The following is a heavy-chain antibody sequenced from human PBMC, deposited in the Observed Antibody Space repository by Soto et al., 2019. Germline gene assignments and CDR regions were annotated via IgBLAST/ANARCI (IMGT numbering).Heavy chain of an antibody. CDR3: ARVWGDYPNFDY. Sequence: QVQLVESGGGVVQPGRSLRLSCAASGFTFSSYALHWVRQAPGKGLEWVAVISYDGSNKFYADSVKGRFTISRDTSNNTLYLQMNSLRAEDTAVYYCARVWGDYPNFDYWGQGTLVTVSS. D-gene: IGHD2-21*01. CDR2: ISYDGSNK. J-gene: IGHJ4*02. V-gene: IGHV3-30-3*01. CDR1: GFTFSSYA.